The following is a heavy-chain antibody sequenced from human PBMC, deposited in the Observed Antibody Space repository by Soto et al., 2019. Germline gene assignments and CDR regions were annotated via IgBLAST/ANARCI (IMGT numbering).Heavy chain of an antibody. CDR2: IIPIFGTA. CDR1: GGTFSSYA. Sequence: GASVKVSCKASGGTFSSYAISWVRQAPGQGLEWMGGIIPIFGTANYAQKFQGRVTITADESTSTAYMELSSLRSEDTAVYYCARDRDWNYDTDYYYGMDVWGQGTTVTVSS. D-gene: IGHD1-7*01. V-gene: IGHV1-69*13. J-gene: IGHJ6*02. CDR3: ARDRDWNYDTDYYYGMDV.